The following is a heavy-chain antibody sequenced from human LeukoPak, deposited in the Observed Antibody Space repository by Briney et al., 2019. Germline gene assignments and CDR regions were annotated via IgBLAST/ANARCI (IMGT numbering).Heavy chain of an antibody. Sequence: GGSLRLSCAASGFTFSSYSMNWVRQAPGKGLEWVSSISSSSSYIYYADSVKGRFTISRDNAQRSLYLQMNSLRAEDTAVYYCARREKLEGTYYYYYYMDVWGKGTTVTVSS. J-gene: IGHJ6*03. CDR2: ISSSSSYI. CDR3: ARREKLEGTYYYYYYMDV. V-gene: IGHV3-21*01. D-gene: IGHD1-7*01. CDR1: GFTFSSYS.